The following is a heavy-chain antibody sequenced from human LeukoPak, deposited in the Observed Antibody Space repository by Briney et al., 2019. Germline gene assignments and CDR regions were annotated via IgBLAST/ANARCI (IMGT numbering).Heavy chain of an antibody. CDR1: GDSISSYS. D-gene: IGHD3-10*01. V-gene: IGHV4-59*08. CDR3: ARRMVRGSYYYGMDV. CDR2: IYYGGST. J-gene: IGHJ6*02. Sequence: SETLSLTCTVSGDSISSYSWSWIRQPPGKGLEWIGYIYYGGSTNYNPSLKSRVTISVDTSKNQFSLKLSSVTAADMAVYYCARRMVRGSYYYGMDVWGQGTTVTVSS.